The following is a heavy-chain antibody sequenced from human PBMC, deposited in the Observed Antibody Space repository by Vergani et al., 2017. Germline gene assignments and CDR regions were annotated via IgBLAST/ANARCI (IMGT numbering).Heavy chain of an antibody. V-gene: IGHV3-21*04. D-gene: IGHD4-23*01. J-gene: IGHJ1*01. CDR1: GFTFSSYS. Sequence: EVQLVESGGGLVKPGGSLRLSCAASGFTFSSYSMNWVRQAPGKGLEWVSSISSSSSYIYYADSVKGRFTISRDNAKNSLYLQMNSLRAEDTAVYYCAKDRTVVTLRVFQHWGQGTLVTVSS. CDR3: AKDRTVVTLRVFQH. CDR2: ISSSSSYI.